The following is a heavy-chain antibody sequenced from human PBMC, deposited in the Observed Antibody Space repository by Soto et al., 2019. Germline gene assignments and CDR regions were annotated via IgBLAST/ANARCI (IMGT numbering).Heavy chain of an antibody. D-gene: IGHD6-19*01. Sequence: EVQLVESGGGLVQPGRSLRLSCATSGFTFGDYVMHWVRQPPGEGLEWVSGITWDSATHGYAKSVQGRFTVSRDNAKKSLYLQMDSLRIEDTALYYCVKDMRRGLAESGMFDSWGQGTLVSVSS. CDR3: VKDMRRGLAESGMFDS. V-gene: IGHV3-9*01. J-gene: IGHJ4*02. CDR1: GFTFGDYV. CDR2: ITWDSATH.